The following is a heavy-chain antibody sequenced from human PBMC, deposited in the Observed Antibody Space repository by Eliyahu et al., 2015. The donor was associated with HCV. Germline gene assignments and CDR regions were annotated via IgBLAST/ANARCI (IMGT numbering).Heavy chain of an antibody. Sequence: QVQLVQSGAEMRKPGSSVKVSCKASGGPFSSFSISWVRQAPGQGLEWMGEIIPIFGTSHYAQNFQGRLTISADESTSTAYMELSSLRSEDTALYYCAKGGWELDFDYWGQGTLVTVSS. CDR3: AKGGWELDFDY. CDR2: IIPIFGTS. CDR1: GGPFSSFS. D-gene: IGHD1-26*01. V-gene: IGHV1-69*01. J-gene: IGHJ4*02.